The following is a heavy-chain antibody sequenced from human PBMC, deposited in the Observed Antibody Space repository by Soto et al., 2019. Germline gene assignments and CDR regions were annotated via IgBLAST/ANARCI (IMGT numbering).Heavy chain of an antibody. CDR2: ISYSGST. Sequence: PSETLSLTCTVSGGSVSSGDYYWSWIRQPPGKGLEWIGYISYSGSTNYNPSLKSRVTISVDTSKKQFSLKLSSVTAADTAVYYCARGDSGYSGYDNFDHWGQGTLVTVSS. V-gene: IGHV4-61*08. D-gene: IGHD5-12*01. J-gene: IGHJ4*02. CDR3: ARGDSGYSGYDNFDH. CDR1: GGSVSSGDYY.